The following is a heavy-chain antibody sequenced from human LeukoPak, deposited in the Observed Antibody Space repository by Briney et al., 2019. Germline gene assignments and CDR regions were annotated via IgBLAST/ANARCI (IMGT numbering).Heavy chain of an antibody. CDR1: GGSISSSSYY. V-gene: IGHV4-39*01. CDR2: IYYSGST. J-gene: IGHJ3*02. CDR3: ARHGGTYYDFWSGSQNGAFDI. Sequence: SETLSLTCTVSGGSISSSSYYWGWIRQPPGKGLEWIGSIYYSGSTYYNPSLKSRVTISVDTSKNQFSLKLSSVTAADTAVYYCARHGGTYYDFWSGSQNGAFDIWGQGTMVTVSS. D-gene: IGHD3-3*01.